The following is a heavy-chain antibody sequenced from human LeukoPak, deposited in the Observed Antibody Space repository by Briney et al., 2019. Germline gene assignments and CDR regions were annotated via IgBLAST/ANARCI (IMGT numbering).Heavy chain of an antibody. CDR1: GGTFLSST. Sequence: SVKVCCKASGGTFLSSTISWARQAPGQGLEWMGRFIPRLGTSNYAQKFQGRVTITADKATNTANMELSSLRSEDTAVYFCAREGGYFGSLDSRGQGTLVTVSS. CDR2: FIPRLGTS. D-gene: IGHD3-10*01. CDR3: AREGGYFGSLDS. J-gene: IGHJ4*02. V-gene: IGHV1-69*08.